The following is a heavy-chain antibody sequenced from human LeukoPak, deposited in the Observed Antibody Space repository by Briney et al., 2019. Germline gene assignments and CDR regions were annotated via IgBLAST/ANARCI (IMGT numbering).Heavy chain of an antibody. CDR2: IYYSEST. CDR1: GGSISSYY. J-gene: IGHJ4*02. V-gene: IGHV4-59*01. Sequence: SETLSLTCTVSGGSISSYYWSWIRQPPGKGLEWIGYIYYSESTNYNPSLKSRVTISVDTSKNQFSLKLSSVTAADTAVYYCARPYGSGSPYFDYWGQGTLVTVSS. CDR3: ARPYGSGSPYFDY. D-gene: IGHD3-10*01.